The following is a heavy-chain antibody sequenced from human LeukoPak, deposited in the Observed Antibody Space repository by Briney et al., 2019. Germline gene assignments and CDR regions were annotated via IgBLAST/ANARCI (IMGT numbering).Heavy chain of an antibody. CDR2: IYTSGST. Sequence: PSETLTLPCSVSGGSMSSYYWSWIRQSAGKGRGWIGRIYTSGSTNYNPSLKSRVTTSVDTSKNQFSLKLSSVTAADTAVYYCARDLGDNWNFDYWGQGTLVTVSS. J-gene: IGHJ4*02. CDR1: GGSMSSYY. CDR3: ARDLGDNWNFDY. V-gene: IGHV4-4*07. D-gene: IGHD1-20*01.